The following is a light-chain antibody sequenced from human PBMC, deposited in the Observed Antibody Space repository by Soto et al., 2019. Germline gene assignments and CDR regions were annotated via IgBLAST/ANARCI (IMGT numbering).Light chain of an antibody. J-gene: IGLJ3*02. V-gene: IGLV3-21*02. CDR1: NIGSES. Sequence: SSELTQPPSVSVAPGQTARITCGGNNIGSESVHWYQQKPGQAPMVVVYDDSDRPSGIPERFSGSNSGNTATLTISRVEGGDEADYYCQVWHSGGDHSVFGGGTKVTVL. CDR3: QVWHSGGDHSV. CDR2: DDS.